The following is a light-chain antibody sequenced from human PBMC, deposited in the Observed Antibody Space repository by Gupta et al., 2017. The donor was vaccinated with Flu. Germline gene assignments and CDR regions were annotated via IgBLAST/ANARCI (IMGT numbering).Light chain of an antibody. CDR3: QGWDSATNHVV. J-gene: IGLJ2*01. Sequence: GQAATITCSGDDLQKKSVCWYQQKPGQPPILVIYQDNKRPSRIPDRFSGSGSGTTATLTIRGTQAEDEADYHCQGWDSATNHVVFGGGTKLTVL. CDR2: QDN. CDR1: DLQKKS. V-gene: IGLV3-1*01.